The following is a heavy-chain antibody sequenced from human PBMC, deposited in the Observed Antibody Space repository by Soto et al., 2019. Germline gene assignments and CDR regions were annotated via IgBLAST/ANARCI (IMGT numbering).Heavy chain of an antibody. CDR1: GGSFSGYY. CDR3: ARGVVRFPYYYYGTDV. V-gene: IGHV4-34*01. CDR2: TNHRGTA. Sequence: NPSSTLSLTFAVYGGSFSGYYSSGLRPPPWKGPDWIGETNHRGTANYNPSLNSRVTISVDTSKNQFSLKLSSVTAADTAVYYCARGVVRFPYYYYGTDVWGQETPVT. D-gene: IGHD3-3*01. J-gene: IGHJ6*02.